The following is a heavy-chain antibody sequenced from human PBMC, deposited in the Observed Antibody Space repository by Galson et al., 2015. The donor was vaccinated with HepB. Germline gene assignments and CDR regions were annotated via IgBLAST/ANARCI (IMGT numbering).Heavy chain of an antibody. CDR1: GFTFGDYA. J-gene: IGHJ4*02. V-gene: IGHV3-49*04. D-gene: IGHD5-18*01. CDR2: IRSKAYGGTT. CDR3: TRDEMWIQLWSSFDY. Sequence: SLRLSCAASGFTFGDYAMSWVRQAPGKGLEWVGFIRSKAYGGTTEYAASVKGRFTISRDDSKSIAYLRMNSLKTEDTAVYYCTRDEMWIQLWSSFDYWGQGTLVTVSS.